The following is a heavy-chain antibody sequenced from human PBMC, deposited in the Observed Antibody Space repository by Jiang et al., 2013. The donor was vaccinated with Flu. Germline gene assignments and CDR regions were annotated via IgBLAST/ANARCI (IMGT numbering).Heavy chain of an antibody. CDR1: GGSINGFF. V-gene: IGHV4-59*01. Sequence: GLLKPSETLSLTCTVSGGSINGFFWSWIRQAPGKGLEWIGYVHYTGGGNTDYSSSLRSRVTISVDTSKNQFSLTLKSVTAADTAVYYCARARAPEVAATYFDYWGQGSLVTVSS. CDR2: VHYTGGGNT. CDR3: ARARAPEVAATYFDY. J-gene: IGHJ4*02. D-gene: IGHD6-25*01.